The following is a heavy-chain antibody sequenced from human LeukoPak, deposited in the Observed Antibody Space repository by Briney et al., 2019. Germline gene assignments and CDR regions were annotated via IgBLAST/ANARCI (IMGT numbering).Heavy chain of an antibody. J-gene: IGHJ4*02. CDR2: INPNSGGT. Sequence: ASVKVSCKASGYTFTGYYMHWVRQAPGQGLEWMGWINPNSGGTNYAQKFQGRVTMTRDTSISTAYMELSRLRSDDTAVYYCARDRRYSSGTWDYWGQGTLVTVSS. CDR3: ARDRRYSSGTWDY. D-gene: IGHD6-19*01. CDR1: GYTFTGYY. V-gene: IGHV1-2*02.